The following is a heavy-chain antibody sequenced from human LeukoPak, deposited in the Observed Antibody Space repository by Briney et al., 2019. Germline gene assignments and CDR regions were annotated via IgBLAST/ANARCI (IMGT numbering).Heavy chain of an antibody. Sequence: SGESLKISCKGSGYDFTFYWVAWVRQMPGKGLEWMGIIYPGDSDTRYSPSFQGQVTISADKSISTAYLQWSSLKASDTAMYYCARLIFRHDSSGYYLYGMDVWGQGTTVTVSS. J-gene: IGHJ6*02. V-gene: IGHV5-51*01. D-gene: IGHD3-22*01. CDR1: GYDFTFYW. CDR3: ARLIFRHDSSGYYLYGMDV. CDR2: IYPGDSDT.